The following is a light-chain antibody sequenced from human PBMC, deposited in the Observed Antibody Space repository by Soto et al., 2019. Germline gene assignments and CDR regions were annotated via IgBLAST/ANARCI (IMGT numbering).Light chain of an antibody. J-gene: IGKJ4*01. Sequence: AIRMTQSPSSLSASTGDRVTITCRASQGISSYLAWYQQKPGKAPKLLIYAASTLQSGVPSRFSGSGSGTDFTLTISCLQSEDFATYYCQHYYSYPPFTFGGGTKVEIK. CDR1: QGISSY. CDR3: QHYYSYPPFT. CDR2: AAS. V-gene: IGKV1-8*01.